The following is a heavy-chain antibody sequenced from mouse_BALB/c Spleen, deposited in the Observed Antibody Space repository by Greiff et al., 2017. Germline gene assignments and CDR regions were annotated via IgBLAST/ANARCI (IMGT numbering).Heavy chain of an antibody. V-gene: IGHV2-6-7*01. Sequence: QVQLKESGPGLVAPSQSLSITCTVSGFSLTGYGVNWVRQPPGKGLEWLGMIWGDGSTDYNSALKSRLSISKDNSKSQVFLKMNSLQTDDTARYYCARAYGNSFFAYWGQGTLVTVSA. CDR1: GFSLTGYG. CDR2: IWGDGST. CDR3: ARAYGNSFFAY. D-gene: IGHD2-10*02. J-gene: IGHJ3*01.